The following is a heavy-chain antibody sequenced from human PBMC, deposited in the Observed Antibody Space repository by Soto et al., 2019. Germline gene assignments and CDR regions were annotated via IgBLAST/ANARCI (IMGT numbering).Heavy chain of an antibody. J-gene: IGHJ5*02. CDR3: ARDRSTYGGGGTGEVKENWFDP. V-gene: IGHV4-59*01. CDR2: AYYSGDT. CDR1: GGSICRYY. D-gene: IGHD2-8*01. Sequence: PSETLALTCTVSGGSICRYYGSLIRQPPGKGLEWIGYAYYSGDTGYNPSLQSRVTMAVDTSKNQVSLKLTSVTAADTAVYYCARDRSTYGGGGTGEVKENWFDPWGQGALVTVSS.